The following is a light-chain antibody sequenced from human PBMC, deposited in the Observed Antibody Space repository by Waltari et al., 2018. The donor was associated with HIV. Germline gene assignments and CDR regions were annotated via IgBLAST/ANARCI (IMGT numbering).Light chain of an antibody. CDR3: CSYTGTYTLL. CDR2: DVT. V-gene: IGLV2-11*01. CDR1: RRDVGDYHY. Sequence: QSALTQPRSVSGSPGQSVTISCPGTRRDVGDYHYVSWYQQHPGKAPKVMIYDVTKRPSGVPDRFSGSKSGNTASLTISGLQAEDEADYYCCSYTGTYTLLFGGGTKLTVL. J-gene: IGLJ3*02.